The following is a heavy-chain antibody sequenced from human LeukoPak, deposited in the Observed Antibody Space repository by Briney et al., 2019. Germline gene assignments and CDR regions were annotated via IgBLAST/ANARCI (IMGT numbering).Heavy chain of an antibody. J-gene: IGHJ5*02. Sequence: PSQTLSLTCTVSGGSISSGTYYWTWIRQPAGKGLEWIGRIYSSGSTSYNPSLDSRVRISIDTSKNQFSLKLSSVTAADTAVYYCARDSSRNWFDPWGQGTLVTVSS. CDR2: IYSSGST. V-gene: IGHV4-61*02. CDR1: GGSISSGTYY. CDR3: ARDSSRNWFDP.